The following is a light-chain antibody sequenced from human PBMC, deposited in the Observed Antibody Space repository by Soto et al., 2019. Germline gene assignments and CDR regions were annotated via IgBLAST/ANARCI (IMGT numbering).Light chain of an antibody. Sequence: AVLTQSPLSLPVTVGQPASISCRSSLSLVFSDGITYLSWFHQRPGQSPRRLIYKVSNRDSGVPDRCSGSGSVTDFKLKISRVEAEDVGIYYCMQGIYWPPYTFGQGTKLDLK. V-gene: IGKV2-30*01. CDR3: MQGIYWPPYT. J-gene: IGKJ2*01. CDR1: LSLVFSDGITY. CDR2: KVS.